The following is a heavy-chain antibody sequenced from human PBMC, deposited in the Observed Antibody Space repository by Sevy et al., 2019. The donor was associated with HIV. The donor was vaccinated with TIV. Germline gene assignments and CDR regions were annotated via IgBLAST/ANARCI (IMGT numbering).Heavy chain of an antibody. CDR3: ARPDSYSYYGMDV. J-gene: IGHJ6*02. CDR2: IYYSGST. D-gene: IGHD3-22*01. V-gene: IGHV4-39*01. CDR1: GGSISTSSYY. Sequence: SETLSLICTVSGGSISTSSYYRAWIRQPPGKGLEWIGSIYYSGSTYYNPSLKSRVTISVDRSKNQFSLNLRSVTAADTAAYYCARPDSYSYYGMDVWGQGTTVTVSS.